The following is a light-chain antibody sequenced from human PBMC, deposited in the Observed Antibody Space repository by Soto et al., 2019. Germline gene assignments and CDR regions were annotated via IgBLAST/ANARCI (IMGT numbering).Light chain of an antibody. CDR3: QQTYSTVSIT. J-gene: IGKJ5*01. CDR1: QSISYY. CDR2: AAS. Sequence: DIQMTQSPSSLSASVGDRVTITCRASQSISYYLNWYQQKPGKAPKFLISAASTLQSGVPSRFSGSGSGTDFNLTINSLQPEDFATYYCQQTYSTVSITFGQGTRLEIK. V-gene: IGKV1-39*01.